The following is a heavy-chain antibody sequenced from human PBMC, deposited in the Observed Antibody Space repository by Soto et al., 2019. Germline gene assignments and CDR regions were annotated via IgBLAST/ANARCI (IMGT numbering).Heavy chain of an antibody. CDR2: INAGNGNT. J-gene: IGHJ6*02. D-gene: IGHD2-2*01. CDR3: ARGVENIVVVLDVFGYYGMDV. CDR1: GYSFTSYA. V-gene: IGHV1-3*01. Sequence: ASVKVSCKASGYSFTSYAIYWVRQAPGQRLEWMGWINAGNGNTKYSQKLQGRVTFTGDTSASTAHMELSGLRSEDTAVYFCARGVENIVVVLDVFGYYGMDVWGQGTMVTVSS.